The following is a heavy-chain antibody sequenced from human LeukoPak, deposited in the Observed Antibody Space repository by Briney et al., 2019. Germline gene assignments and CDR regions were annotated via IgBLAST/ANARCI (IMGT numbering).Heavy chain of an antibody. J-gene: IGHJ4*02. CDR1: GFTFSSYS. V-gene: IGHV3-21*01. D-gene: IGHD3-10*01. Sequence: GGSLRLSCAASGFTFSSYSMNWVRQAPGKGLEWVSSISSSSSYIYYADSVKGRFTISRDNAKNSLYLKMNSLRAEDTAVYYCARGMVRGVSRDYWGQGTLVTVSS. CDR3: ARGMVRGVSRDY. CDR2: ISSSSSYI.